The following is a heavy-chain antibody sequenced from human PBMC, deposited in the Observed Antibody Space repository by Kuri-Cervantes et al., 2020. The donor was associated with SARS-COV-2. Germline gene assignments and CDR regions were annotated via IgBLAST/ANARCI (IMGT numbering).Heavy chain of an antibody. CDR2: IKQDGSEK. Sequence: GESLKISCAASGFTFSSDWRSWVRQAPGKGLEWVDNIKQDGSEKYYVDSVKGRITISRDNAKNSLYLQMNSLRAEDTAVYYCARRIGPRVGYYYDSSGPRNAFDIWGQGTMVTVSS. V-gene: IGHV3-7*01. D-gene: IGHD3-22*01. CDR3: ARRIGPRVGYYYDSSGPRNAFDI. CDR1: GFTFSSDW. J-gene: IGHJ3*02.